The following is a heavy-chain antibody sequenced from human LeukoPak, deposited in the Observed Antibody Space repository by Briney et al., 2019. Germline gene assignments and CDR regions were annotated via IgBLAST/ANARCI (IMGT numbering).Heavy chain of an antibody. V-gene: IGHV4-59*08. CDR3: ARQTGSGLFILP. CDR1: GGSISSYY. Sequence: PSETLSLTCTVSGGSISSYYWSWIRHPPGKGLEWIGYIYYSGSTNYNPSLKSRVTISEDTSKNQFSLRLTSVTAADTAVYYCARQTGSGLFILPGGQGTLVTVSS. D-gene: IGHD3/OR15-3a*01. CDR2: IYYSGST. J-gene: IGHJ4*02.